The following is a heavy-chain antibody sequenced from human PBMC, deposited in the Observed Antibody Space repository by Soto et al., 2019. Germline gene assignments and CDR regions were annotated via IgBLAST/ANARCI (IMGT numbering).Heavy chain of an antibody. CDR1: GYSFSSYG. J-gene: IGHJ4*02. CDR2: INPNNGNR. Sequence: ASVKVSCKAYGYSFSSYGINWVRQAPGQGLEWMGWINPNNGNRNYAQKFEDRVTMTTSTSTNTVSLELRSLKSDDTAIYYCARDRLRGYDSSGFDSWGQGTLVTVSS. CDR3: ARDRLRGYDSSGFDS. D-gene: IGHD3-22*01. V-gene: IGHV1-18*01.